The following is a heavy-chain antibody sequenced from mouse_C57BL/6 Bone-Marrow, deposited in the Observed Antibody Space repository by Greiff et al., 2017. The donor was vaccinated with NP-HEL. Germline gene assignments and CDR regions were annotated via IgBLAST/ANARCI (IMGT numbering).Heavy chain of an antibody. CDR2: INPKNGGT. J-gene: IGHJ1*03. CDR1: GYTFTDYY. Sequence: EVQLQQSGPELVKPGASVKISCKASGYTFTDYYMNWVKQSHGKSLEWIGDINPKNGGTSYNQKFKGKATLTVDKSSSTAYMEVRSLTSEDSAVYYCAREGPGTGWYFDVWGTGTTVTVSS. V-gene: IGHV1-26*01. CDR3: AREGPGTGWYFDV. D-gene: IGHD4-1*01.